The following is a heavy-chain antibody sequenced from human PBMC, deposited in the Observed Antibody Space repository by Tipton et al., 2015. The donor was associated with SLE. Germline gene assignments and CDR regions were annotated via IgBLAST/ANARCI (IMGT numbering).Heavy chain of an antibody. CDR2: MWYDGINM. V-gene: IGHV3-33*06. D-gene: IGHD3-10*01. CDR1: GFALSSYA. CDR3: VKDAEASGSYFEY. Sequence: QLVQSGGGVVQPGRSLRLSCAASGFALSSYAMHWVRQSPGKGLEWVAIMWYDGINMYYTDSVKGRFTISRDISQHTVFLQMNSLRADDTAVYYCVKDAEASGSYFEYWGQGTPVTVSS. J-gene: IGHJ4*02.